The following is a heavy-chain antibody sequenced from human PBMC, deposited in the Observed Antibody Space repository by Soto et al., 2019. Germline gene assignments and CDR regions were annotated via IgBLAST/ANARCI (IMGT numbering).Heavy chain of an antibody. D-gene: IGHD6-19*01. CDR3: AGGRIVVAGSSAYYSMDV. CDR1: GGNPSNSA. CDR2: IIPVFGII. V-gene: IGHV1-69*01. J-gene: IGHJ6*02. Sequence: QVHLLLQSGAEVKKPGSSVKVACKASGGNPSNSAISWVRQAPGQGLEWMGGIIPVFGIISHAQNFQGRVTITADESTCTAYMELSRVRSEDTAVYFCAGGRIVVAGSSAYYSMDVWGQGTTVTVSS.